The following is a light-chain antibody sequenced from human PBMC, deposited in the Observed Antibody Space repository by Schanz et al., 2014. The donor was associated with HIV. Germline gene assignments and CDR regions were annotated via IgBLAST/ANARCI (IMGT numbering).Light chain of an antibody. CDR1: SSDVGGFNY. J-gene: IGLJ2*01. CDR3: SSYTSSSTVL. Sequence: QSVLTQPASVSGSPGQSITISCTGTSSDVGGFNYVSWYQQRPGKAPKLIIYDVTFRPSGVSNRFSGSKSGNTASLTISGLLAEDEADYYCSSYTSSSTVLFGGGSKLTVL. V-gene: IGLV2-14*03. CDR2: DVT.